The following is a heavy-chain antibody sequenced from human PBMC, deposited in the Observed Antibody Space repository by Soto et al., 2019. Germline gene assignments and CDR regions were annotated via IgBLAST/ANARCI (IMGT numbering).Heavy chain of an antibody. D-gene: IGHD2-21*02. CDR2: IYYRGST. Sequence: QVQLQESGPGLVKPSQTLSLTCTVSGGSISRGDYYWSWIRQPPGKGLEWIGYIYYRGSTYYNPSLMSRVTISVDTYKNQFSLKLSSVTAADTAVYYCARNRVTQSDYWGQGTLVTVSS. J-gene: IGHJ4*02. CDR3: ARNRVTQSDY. V-gene: IGHV4-30-4*01. CDR1: GGSISRGDYY.